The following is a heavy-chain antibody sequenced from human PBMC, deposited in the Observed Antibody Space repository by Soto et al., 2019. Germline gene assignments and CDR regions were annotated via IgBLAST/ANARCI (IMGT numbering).Heavy chain of an antibody. V-gene: IGHV1-69*08. J-gene: IGHJ2*01. CDR2: IIPVLGLP. D-gene: IGHD2-2*01. Sequence: QVQLVQSGAEVKKPGSSVKVSCKASGGTFSSYTVSWVRQAPGQGLEWMGRIIPVLGLPNYAQKFQGRVTITADKSTSTAQMELSSLRSEDTAVYYCARDRCSSTSCARGYWHFDLWGRGTLVTVSS. CDR3: ARDRCSSTSCARGYWHFDL. CDR1: GGTFSSYT.